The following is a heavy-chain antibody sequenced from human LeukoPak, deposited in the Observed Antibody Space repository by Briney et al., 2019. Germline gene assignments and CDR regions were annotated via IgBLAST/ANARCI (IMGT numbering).Heavy chain of an antibody. CDR1: GYTFTSYD. CDR2: MSPNSGDT. Sequence: AASVKVSCKASGYTFTSYDINWLRQAPGQGLEWMGWMSPNSGDTGYAQKFQGRVSMTRDTSISTAYMELSSLRSEDTAVYYCASNPPNTGDFYYWGLGSLVTVSS. J-gene: IGHJ4*02. CDR3: ASNPPNTGDFYY. V-gene: IGHV1-8*01. D-gene: IGHD1-1*01.